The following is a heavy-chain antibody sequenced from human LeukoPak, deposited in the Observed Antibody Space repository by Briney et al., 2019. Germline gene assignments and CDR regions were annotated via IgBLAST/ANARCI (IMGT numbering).Heavy chain of an antibody. CDR2: IYYSGRT. J-gene: IGHJ5*02. Sequence: SETLSLTCTVSGGSISSSSYYWGWIRQPPGKGLEWIGSIYYSGRTYYNPSLKSRVTISVDTSKNQFSLKLSSVTAADTAVYYCARDQRWGFDPWGQGTLVTVSS. V-gene: IGHV4-39*07. CDR3: ARDQRWGFDP. CDR1: GGSISSSSYY. D-gene: IGHD4-23*01.